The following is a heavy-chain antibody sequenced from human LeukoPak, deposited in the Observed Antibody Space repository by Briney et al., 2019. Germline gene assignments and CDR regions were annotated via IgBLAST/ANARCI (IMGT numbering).Heavy chain of an antibody. J-gene: IGHJ3*02. D-gene: IGHD3-22*01. V-gene: IGHV1-69*05. CDR1: GGTFSSYA. CDR2: IIPIFGTA. CDR3: ARADSSSGYFYDAFDI. Sequence: GASVTFSCKASGGTFSSYAISWVRQAPGQGLEWMGEIIPIFGTANYAQKFQGRVTITTDESTSTAYMELSSLRSEDTAVYYCARADSSSGYFYDAFDIWGQGTMVTVSS.